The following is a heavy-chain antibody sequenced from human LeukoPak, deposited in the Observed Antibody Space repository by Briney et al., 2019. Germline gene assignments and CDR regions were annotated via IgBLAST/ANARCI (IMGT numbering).Heavy chain of an antibody. CDR1: GYTFTGYY. CDR2: INTNTGNP. CDR3: AREGEGYYYYYMDV. Sequence: ASVKVSCKASGYTFTGYYMHWVRQAPGQGLEWMGWINTNTGNPTYAQGFTGRFVFSLDTSVSTAYLQISSLKAEDTAVYYCAREGEGYYYYYMDVWGKGTTVTVSS. J-gene: IGHJ6*03. V-gene: IGHV7-4-1*02. D-gene: IGHD3-10*01.